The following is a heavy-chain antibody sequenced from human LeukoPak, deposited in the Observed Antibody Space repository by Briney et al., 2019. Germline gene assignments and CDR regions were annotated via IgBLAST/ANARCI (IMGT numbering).Heavy chain of an antibody. V-gene: IGHV5-10-1*01. CDR1: GYHLTSFW. CDR2: IDPTDSHT. CDR3: TRRGYNYDTLSGPDAFDV. D-gene: IGHD1-20*01. Sequence: GESLKISCQASGYHLTSFWINWVRQMPGKGLQWVGRIDPTDSHTHYGPSFRGHVALSIDTSINTAYLQWTSLKASDTAVYYCTRRGYNYDTLSGPDAFDVWGQGTVVTVSS. J-gene: IGHJ3*01.